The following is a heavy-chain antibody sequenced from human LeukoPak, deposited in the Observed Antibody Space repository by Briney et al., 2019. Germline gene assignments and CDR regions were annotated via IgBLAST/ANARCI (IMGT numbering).Heavy chain of an antibody. J-gene: IGHJ3*02. D-gene: IGHD3-10*01. V-gene: IGHV1-24*01. CDR3: ATDVITMVRGVIITKAFDI. Sequence: ASVKVSCKASGYTFTISWVRQAPGKGLEWMGGFDPEDGETIYAQKFQGRVTMTEDTSTDTAYMELSSLRPEDTAVYYCATDVITMVRGVIITKAFDIWGQGTMVTVSS. CDR1: GYTFT. CDR2: FDPEDGET.